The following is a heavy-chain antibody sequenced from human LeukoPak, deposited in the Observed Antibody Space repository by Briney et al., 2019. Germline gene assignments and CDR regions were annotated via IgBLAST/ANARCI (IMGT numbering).Heavy chain of an antibody. Sequence: ASVKVSCKASGYTFTSYYMHWVRQAPGQGLEWMGISNPSGGSTSYAQKFQGRVTMTRDTSTSTVYMELSSLRSEDTAVYYCASMGFGGYYLYYFDYWGQGTLVTVSS. J-gene: IGHJ4*02. CDR1: GYTFTSYY. CDR3: ASMGFGGYYLYYFDY. D-gene: IGHD3-22*01. CDR2: SNPSGGST. V-gene: IGHV1-46*01.